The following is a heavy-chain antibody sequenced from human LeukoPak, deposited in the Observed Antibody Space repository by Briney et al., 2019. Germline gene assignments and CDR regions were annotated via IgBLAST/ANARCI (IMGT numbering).Heavy chain of an antibody. J-gene: IGHJ5*02. D-gene: IGHD2-8*01. V-gene: IGHV4-34*01. CDR2: INHSGST. CDR1: GGSFSGYY. Sequence: SETLSLTCAVYGGSFSGYYWSWIRQPPGKGLEWIGEINHSGSTNYNPSLKSRVTISVDTSKNQFSPKLSSVTAADTAVYYCARGPRVTARYCTNGVCPGGWFDPWGQGTLVTVSS. CDR3: ARGPRVTARYCTNGVCPGGWFDP.